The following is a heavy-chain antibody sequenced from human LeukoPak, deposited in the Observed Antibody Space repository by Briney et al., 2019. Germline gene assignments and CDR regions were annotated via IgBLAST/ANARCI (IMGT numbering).Heavy chain of an antibody. J-gene: IGHJ4*02. CDR1: GFTLSSYA. V-gene: IGHV3-23*01. CDR2: ISGSGGST. CDR3: AKDDNYDIFFDY. D-gene: IGHD3-22*01. Sequence: GGSLRLSCAASGFTLSSYAMSWVRQAPGKGLEWVSAISGSGGSTYYADSVKGRFTISRDNSKNTLYLQMNSLRAEDTAVYYCAKDDNYDIFFDYWGQGTLVTVSS.